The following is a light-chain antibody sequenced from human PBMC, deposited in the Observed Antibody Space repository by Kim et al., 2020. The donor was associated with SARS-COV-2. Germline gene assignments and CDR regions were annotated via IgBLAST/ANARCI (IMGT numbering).Light chain of an antibody. CDR2: GAF. J-gene: IGKJ2*01. V-gene: IGKV3-20*01. Sequence: YLSPGERATLSCRAGQSVSTYLAWYQQKPGRSPRLLIYGAFNRAPGIPDRFSGSESGTDFTLTISGLEPEDFAVYYCQQYHTSPYNFGPGTKLEI. CDR1: QSVSTY. CDR3: QQYHTSPYN.